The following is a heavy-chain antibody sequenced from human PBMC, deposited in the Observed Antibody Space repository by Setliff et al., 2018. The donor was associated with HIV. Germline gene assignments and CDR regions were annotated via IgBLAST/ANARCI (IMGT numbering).Heavy chain of an antibody. Sequence: TSETLSLTCAVSGGTFSLHYYTWIRQSPLRGLEWIGEINHSGGTRYNPSLESRVTMSLDSSRKQFSLRLISVTAADTAVYYCARSIVPVASGYYYFEYWGQGTLVTVSS. CDR2: INHSGGT. CDR1: GGTFSLHY. J-gene: IGHJ4*02. D-gene: IGHD3-3*01. CDR3: ARSIVPVASGYYYFEY. V-gene: IGHV4-34*01.